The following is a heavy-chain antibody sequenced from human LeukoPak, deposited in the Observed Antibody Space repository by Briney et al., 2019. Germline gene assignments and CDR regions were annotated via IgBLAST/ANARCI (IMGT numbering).Heavy chain of an antibody. CDR2: IKQDGSEK. CDR3: ATIYCSNGVCYYFDY. D-gene: IGHD2-8*01. V-gene: IGHV3-7*01. J-gene: IGHJ4*02. Sequence: PGGSLKLSCAASGFTFNRYWMSWVRQAPGKGLEWVANIKQDGSEKYYVDSVKGRFTISRDNVQNSLYLVINSLRAEDTAIYYCATIYCSNGVCYYFDYWGQGTLVTVSS. CDR1: GFTFNRYW.